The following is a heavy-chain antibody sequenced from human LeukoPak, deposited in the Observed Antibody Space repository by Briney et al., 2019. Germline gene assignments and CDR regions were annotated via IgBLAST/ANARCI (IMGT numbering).Heavy chain of an antibody. J-gene: IGHJ4*02. D-gene: IGHD1-26*01. V-gene: IGHV3-30-3*01. Sequence: GGSLRLSCAASGFTFSSYAMHWVRQAPGKGLEWVAVISYDGGNKYYADSVKGRFTISRDNSKNTLYLQMNSLRAEDTAVYYCARDTRYSGSYHFDYWGQGTLVTVSS. CDR3: ARDTRYSGSYHFDY. CDR1: GFTFSSYA. CDR2: ISYDGGNK.